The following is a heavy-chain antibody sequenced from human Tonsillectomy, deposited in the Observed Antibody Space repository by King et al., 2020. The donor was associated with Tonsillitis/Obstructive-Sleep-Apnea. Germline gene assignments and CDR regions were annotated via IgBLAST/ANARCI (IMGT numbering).Heavy chain of an antibody. Sequence: QLQESGPGLVKPSETLSLSCTVSGGSISRSSYYWGWISQPPGKGLEWIGSIYNSVSTYYNPSLKSRVTISVDTSMNQFSLKLTSVTAADTAVYYFARHHSSSGWYSSYWGQGTLVTVSS. D-gene: IGHD6-19*01. J-gene: IGHJ4*02. CDR3: ARHHSSSGWYSSY. V-gene: IGHV4-39*01. CDR1: GGSISRSSYY. CDR2: IYNSVST.